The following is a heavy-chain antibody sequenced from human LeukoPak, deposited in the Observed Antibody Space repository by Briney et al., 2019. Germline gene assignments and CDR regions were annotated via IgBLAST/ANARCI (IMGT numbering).Heavy chain of an antibody. CDR3: ASLLPPPDSGFDY. CDR2: IYYSGST. J-gene: IGHJ4*02. V-gene: IGHV4-39*07. D-gene: IGHD3-10*01. CDR1: GGSISSSSYY. Sequence: SETLSLTCTVSGGSISSSSYYWGWIRQPPGKGLEWIGSIYYSGSTYYNPSLKSRVTISVDTSKNQFSLKLSSVTAADTAVYYFASLLPPPDSGFDYWGQGTLVTVSS.